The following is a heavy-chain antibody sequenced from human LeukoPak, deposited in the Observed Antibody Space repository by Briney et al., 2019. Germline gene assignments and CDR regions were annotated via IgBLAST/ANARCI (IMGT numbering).Heavy chain of an antibody. Sequence: RGSLRLSCAASGFTFSSYAMSWVRQAPGKGLEWVSAISGSGGSTYYADSVKGRFTISRDNSKNTLYLQMNSLRAEDTAVYYCAKGTYYDSSGHQSAFDIWGQGTMVTVSS. CDR1: GFTFSSYA. CDR2: ISGSGGST. J-gene: IGHJ3*02. V-gene: IGHV3-23*01. D-gene: IGHD3-22*01. CDR3: AKGTYYDSSGHQSAFDI.